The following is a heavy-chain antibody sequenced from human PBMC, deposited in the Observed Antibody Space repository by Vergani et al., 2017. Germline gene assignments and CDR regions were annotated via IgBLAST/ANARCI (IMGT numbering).Heavy chain of an antibody. Sequence: QVQLQQWGAGLLKPSETLSLTCAVYGGSFSGYYWSWIRQPPGKGPEWIGEINHSGSTNYNTSLKSRVTISVDTSKNQFSLKLSSVTAADTAVYYCARGGRAKHLARAGVGWPYYFDYWGQGTLVTVSS. CDR3: ARGGRAKHLARAGVGWPYYFDY. J-gene: IGHJ4*02. V-gene: IGHV4-34*01. D-gene: IGHD3-3*01. CDR2: INHSGST. CDR1: GGSFSGYY.